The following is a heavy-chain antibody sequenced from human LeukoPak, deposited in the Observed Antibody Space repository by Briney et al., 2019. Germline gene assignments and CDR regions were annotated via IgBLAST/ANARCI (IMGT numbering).Heavy chain of an antibody. Sequence: SVKVSCKASGFTFTSSAMQWVRQARGQRLEWIGWIVVGSGNTNYAQKFQERVTITRDMSTSTAYMELSSLRSEDTAVYYCAADTQTDSSSWYGAFDIWGQGTMVTVSS. CDR3: AADTQTDSSSWYGAFDI. V-gene: IGHV1-58*02. D-gene: IGHD6-13*01. CDR2: IVVGSGNT. CDR1: GFTFTSSA. J-gene: IGHJ3*02.